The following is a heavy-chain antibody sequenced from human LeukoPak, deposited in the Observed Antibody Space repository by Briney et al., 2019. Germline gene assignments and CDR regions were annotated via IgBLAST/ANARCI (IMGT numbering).Heavy chain of an antibody. Sequence: GGSLRLSCAASGFTFSSYSMNWVRQAPGKGLEWVSSISSSSSYIYYADSVKGRFTISRDNSKNTLYLQMNSLRAEDTAVYYCARTPKGNFDYWGQGTLVTVSS. D-gene: IGHD1/OR15-1a*01. CDR2: ISSSSSYI. J-gene: IGHJ4*02. V-gene: IGHV3-21*04. CDR3: ARTPKGNFDY. CDR1: GFTFSSYS.